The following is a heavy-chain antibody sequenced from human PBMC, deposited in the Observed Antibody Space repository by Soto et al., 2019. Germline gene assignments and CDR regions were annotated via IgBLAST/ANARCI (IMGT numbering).Heavy chain of an antibody. Sequence: GGSLRLSCAASGFTFSTYGMHWVRQTPGKGLEWVALIWYDGSAKYYADSVKGRFTISRDTSKNTLFLQMNSLRTEDAAVYFCARSRDPLTTVTEIDYCGQGTLLTVSS. D-gene: IGHD4-17*01. CDR1: GFTFSTYG. CDR3: ARSRDPLTTVTEIDY. V-gene: IGHV3-33*01. J-gene: IGHJ4*02. CDR2: IWYDGSAK.